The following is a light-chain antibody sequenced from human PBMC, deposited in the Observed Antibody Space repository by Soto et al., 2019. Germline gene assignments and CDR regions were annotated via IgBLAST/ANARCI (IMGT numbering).Light chain of an antibody. J-gene: IGKJ1*01. Sequence: EIGLTQSPGTLSLSPGERATLSCRASQSVSSIDLAFYQQKPGQAPRLLLYGACSRATGMPDRFSGSGCGRDFILTISSLQSEDFVVYYCQQYDNQPPWTFGQGTKVAIK. CDR1: QSVSSID. V-gene: IGKV3-20*01. CDR2: GAC. CDR3: QQYDNQPPWT.